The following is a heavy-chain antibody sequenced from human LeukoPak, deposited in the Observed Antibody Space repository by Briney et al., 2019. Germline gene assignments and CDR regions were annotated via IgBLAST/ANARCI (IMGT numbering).Heavy chain of an antibody. V-gene: IGHV1-69*13. CDR2: IIPIFGTA. CDR3: ATHSSSLYYYYYMDV. D-gene: IGHD6-13*01. J-gene: IGHJ6*03. Sequence: GASVKVSCKVSGYTLTELSMHWVRQAPGQGLEWMGGIIPIFGTANYAQKFQGRVTITADESTSTAYMELSSLRSEDTAVYYCATHSSSLYYYYYMDVWGKGTTVTVSS. CDR1: GYTLTELS.